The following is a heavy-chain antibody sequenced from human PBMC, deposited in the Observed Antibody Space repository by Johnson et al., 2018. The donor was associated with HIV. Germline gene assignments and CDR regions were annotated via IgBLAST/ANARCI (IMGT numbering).Heavy chain of an antibody. D-gene: IGHD3-10*01. CDR2: ISYDGSNK. CDR3: ARERGSGITMVRGVIQPAFDI. Sequence: QMLLVESGGGVVQPGRSLRLSCAASGFTFSRYAMHWVRQAPGKGLAWVAVISYDGSNKYYADSVQGRFTISRANSKNTLYLQMNSQRAEDTAVYYCARERGSGITMVRGVIQPAFDIWGQGTMVTVSS. CDR1: GFTFSRYA. J-gene: IGHJ3*02. V-gene: IGHV3-30-3*01.